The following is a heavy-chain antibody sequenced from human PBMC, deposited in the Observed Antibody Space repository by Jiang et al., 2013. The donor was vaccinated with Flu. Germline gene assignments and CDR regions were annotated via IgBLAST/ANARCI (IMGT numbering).Heavy chain of an antibody. V-gene: IGHV4-30-4*01. CDR1: GGSISSGDFY. Sequence: SQTLSLTCTVSGGSISSGDFYWGWIRRPPGKGLEFFGYIYYTGNAYYSPSLKSRGIISLDASNNQFSLRLTSVTAADTAVYYCVAATSVTMWAFDVWGQGTMVNVSS. D-gene: IGHD3-10*02. CDR2: IYYTGNA. J-gene: IGHJ3*01. CDR3: VAATSVTMWAFDV.